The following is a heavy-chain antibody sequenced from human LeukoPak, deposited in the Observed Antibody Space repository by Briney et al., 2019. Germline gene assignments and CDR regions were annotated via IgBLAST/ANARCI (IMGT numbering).Heavy chain of an antibody. CDR3: AKDIQSELGIAAAGLDY. J-gene: IGHJ4*02. V-gene: IGHV3-7*03. CDR2: IKQDGSEK. CDR1: GFTFGDYA. Sequence: PGGSLRLSCTASGFTFGDYAMSWVRQAPGKGLEWVANIKQDGSEKYYVDSVKGRFTISRDNAKNSLYLQMNSLRAEDTALYYCAKDIQSELGIAAAGLDYWGQGTLVTVSS. D-gene: IGHD6-13*01.